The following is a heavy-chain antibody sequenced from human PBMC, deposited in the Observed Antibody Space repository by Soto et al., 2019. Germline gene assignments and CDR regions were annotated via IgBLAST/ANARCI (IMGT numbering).Heavy chain of an antibody. V-gene: IGHV3-30-3*01. CDR3: ARERWGTDTAFRGMDV. D-gene: IGHD5-18*01. J-gene: IGHJ6*02. Sequence: GGSLRLSCAASGFTFSSYAMHWVRQAPGKGLEWVAVISYDGSNKYYADSVKGRFTISRDNSKNTLYLQMNSLRAEDTAVYYCARERWGTDTAFRGMDVWGQGTTVTVSS. CDR1: GFTFSSYA. CDR2: ISYDGSNK.